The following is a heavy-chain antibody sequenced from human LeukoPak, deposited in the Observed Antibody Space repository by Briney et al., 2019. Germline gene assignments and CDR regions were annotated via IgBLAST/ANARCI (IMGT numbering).Heavy chain of an antibody. V-gene: IGHV3-21*01. D-gene: IGHD3-10*01. CDR2: ISTSSIYI. CDR1: GFTFSSYS. CDR3: AKGKVTWFGEIYYFDY. Sequence: GGSLRLSCAASGFTFSSYSMNWVRQAPGKGLEWVSSISTSSIYIYYADSLKGRFTISRDNAKNSLYLQMNSLRAEDTAVYYCAKGKVTWFGEIYYFDYWGQGTLVTVSS. J-gene: IGHJ4*02.